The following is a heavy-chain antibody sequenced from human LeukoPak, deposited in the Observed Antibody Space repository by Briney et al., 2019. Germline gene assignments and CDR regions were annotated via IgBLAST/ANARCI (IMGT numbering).Heavy chain of an antibody. CDR3: AKDTNYYDSSGYYYGGHWDSNWFDP. CDR2: IRYDGSNK. Sequence: GGSLRLSCAASGFTFSSCGMHWVRQAPGKGLEWVAFIRYDGSNKYYADSVKGRFTISRDNSKNTLYLQMNSLRAEDTAVYYCAKDTNYYDSSGYYYGGHWDSNWFDPWGQGTLVTVSS. J-gene: IGHJ5*02. V-gene: IGHV3-30*02. CDR1: GFTFSSCG. D-gene: IGHD3-22*01.